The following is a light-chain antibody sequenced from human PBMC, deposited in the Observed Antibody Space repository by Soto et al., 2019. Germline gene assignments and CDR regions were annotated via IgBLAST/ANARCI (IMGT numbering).Light chain of an antibody. CDR1: SSDVGGYNH. J-gene: IGLJ1*01. CDR3: SSYASSSSYV. Sequence: QSVPTQPASVSGSPGQSITISCTGTSSDVGGYNHVSWYQIHPGKAPKLIIYEVTSRPSGVSYRFSGSKSGNSASLTISGLQAEDEADYYCSSYASSSSYVFGGGTKVTVL. V-gene: IGLV2-14*01. CDR2: EVT.